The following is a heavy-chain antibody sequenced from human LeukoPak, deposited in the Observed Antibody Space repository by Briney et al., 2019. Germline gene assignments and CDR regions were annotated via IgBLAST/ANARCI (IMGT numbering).Heavy chain of an antibody. CDR1: GYTFTSYG. V-gene: IGHV1-18*04. Sequence: ASVKVSCKASGYTFTSYGISWVRQAPGQGLEWMGWISAYSGNTNYAQKLQGRVTMTTDTSTSTAYMELRSLGSDDTAVYYCARDFIAAAGTPVGYWGQGTLVTVSS. J-gene: IGHJ4*02. D-gene: IGHD6-13*01. CDR3: ARDFIAAAGTPVGY. CDR2: ISAYSGNT.